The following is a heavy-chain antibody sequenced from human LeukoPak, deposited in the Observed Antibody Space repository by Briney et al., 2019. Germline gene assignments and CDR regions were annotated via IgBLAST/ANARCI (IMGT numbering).Heavy chain of an antibody. J-gene: IGHJ6*02. CDR3: ARHVRSGPAYYYDSSPSYGMDV. CDR2: IYPGDSDT. CDR1: GYSFTSYW. D-gene: IGHD3-22*01. V-gene: IGHV5-51*01. Sequence: GESLKISCKGSGYSFTSYWIGWVRQMPGKGLEWMGVIYPGDSDTRYSPSFQGQVTISADKSISTAYLQWSSLKASDTAMYYCARHVRSGPAYYYDSSPSYGMDVWGQGTTVTVSS.